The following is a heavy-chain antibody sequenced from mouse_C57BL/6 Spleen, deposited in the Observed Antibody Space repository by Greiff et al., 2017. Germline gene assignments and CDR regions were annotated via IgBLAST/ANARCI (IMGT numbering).Heavy chain of an antibody. CDR3: ARITAVVATSDD. J-gene: IGHJ2*01. CDR2: IHPNSGST. Sequence: VQLQQPGAELVKPGASVKLSCKASGYTFTSYWMHWVKQRPGQGLEWIGMIHPNSGSTNYNEKFKSKATLTVDKSSSTAYMQLSSLTSEDSAVXYCARITAVVATSDDWGKGTTLTVSS. D-gene: IGHD1-1*01. V-gene: IGHV1-64*01. CDR1: GYTFTSYW.